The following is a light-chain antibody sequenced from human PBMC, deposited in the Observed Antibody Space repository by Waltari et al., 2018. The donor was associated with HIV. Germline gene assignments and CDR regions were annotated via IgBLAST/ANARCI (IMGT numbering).Light chain of an antibody. J-gene: IGKJ4*01. CDR2: DAS. CDR1: RSTSTY. Sequence: EIVLTQSPAILSLSPGETATLSCKSSRSTSTYLAWYRQKPGQPPRLLIYDASIRATGIPARFSGSASGTDFTLTINSLEPEDSAVYYCQQRTAWLLTFGGGTKVEIK. V-gene: IGKV3-11*01. CDR3: QQRTAWLLT.